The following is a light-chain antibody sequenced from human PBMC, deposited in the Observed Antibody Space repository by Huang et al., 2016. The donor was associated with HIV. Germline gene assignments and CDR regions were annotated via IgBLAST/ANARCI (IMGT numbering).Light chain of an antibody. V-gene: IGKV1-39*01. J-gene: IGKJ2*01. CDR1: QNINTF. CDR3: QQTYRTPYT. Sequence: DIQMTQSPSSLSTFVGDRVTITCRASQNINTFLHWYQEKPGKAPRLLIYSASSLEHGVPSRFSGSASETEFTLTVSSVQPDDSATYYCQQTYRTPYTFGQGTKLDI. CDR2: SAS.